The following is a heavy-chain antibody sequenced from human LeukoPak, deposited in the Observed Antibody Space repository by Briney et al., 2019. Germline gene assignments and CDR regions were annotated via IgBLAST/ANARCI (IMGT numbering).Heavy chain of an antibody. CDR2: IYYSGST. V-gene: IGHV4-59*01. Sequence: SETLSLTCTVSGGSISSYYWSWIRQPPGKGLELIGYIYYSGSTNYNPSLKSRVTISVDTSKNQFSLKLSSVTAADTAVYYCASGRITIFGVVDYWGQGTLVTVSS. CDR1: GGSISSYY. CDR3: ASGRITIFGVVDY. D-gene: IGHD3-3*01. J-gene: IGHJ4*02.